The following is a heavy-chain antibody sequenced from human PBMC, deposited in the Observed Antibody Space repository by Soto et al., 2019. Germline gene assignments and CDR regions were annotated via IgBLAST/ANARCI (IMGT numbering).Heavy chain of an antibody. V-gene: IGHV1-18*01. Sequence: GASVKVSCKASGHTFTSYGISWVRQAPGQGLEWMGWISAYNGNTNYAQKLQGRVTMTTDTSTSTAYMELRSLRSDDTAMYYCARNLPGGVTATGYGFDYWGQGTLVTVSS. CDR2: ISAYNGNT. CDR1: GHTFTSYG. D-gene: IGHD2-21*02. CDR3: ARNLPGGVTATGYGFDY. J-gene: IGHJ4*02.